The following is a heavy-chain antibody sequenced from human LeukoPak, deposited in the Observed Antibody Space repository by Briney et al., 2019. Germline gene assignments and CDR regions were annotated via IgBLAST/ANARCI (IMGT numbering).Heavy chain of an antibody. Sequence: SETLSLTCSVSGSSITSVSYWTWIRQSPGKGLEWIGSLSRSGATYYNPSLTSRLSTSVDTSNNRFSLTLRSVTAADTAVYYCARVGNSNSHYDYWGPGTLVTVSS. J-gene: IGHJ4*02. CDR3: ARVGNSNSHYDY. CDR1: GSSITSVSY. D-gene: IGHD2/OR15-2a*01. V-gene: IGHV4-38-2*02. CDR2: LSRSGAT.